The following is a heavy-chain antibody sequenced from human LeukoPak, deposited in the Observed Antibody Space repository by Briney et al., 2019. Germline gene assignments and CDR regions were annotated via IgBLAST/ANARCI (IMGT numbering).Heavy chain of an antibody. V-gene: IGHV1-24*01. CDR3: ARKDLNCSSTSCYVHAFDI. J-gene: IGHJ3*02. CDR2: FDPEDGET. CDR1: GYTLTELS. D-gene: IGHD2-2*01. Sequence: ASVKISCKVSGYTLTELSMHWVRQAPGKGLEWMGGFDPEDGETIYAQKFQGRVTMTEDTSTDTAYMELSSLRSADTAVYYCARKDLNCSSTSCYVHAFDIWGQGTMVTVSS.